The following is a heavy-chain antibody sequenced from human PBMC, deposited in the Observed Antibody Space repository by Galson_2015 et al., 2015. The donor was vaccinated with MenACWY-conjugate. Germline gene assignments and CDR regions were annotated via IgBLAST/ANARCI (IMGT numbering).Heavy chain of an antibody. Sequence: SLRLSCAASGFRFSSYAMNWVRQAPGKGPEWVSGVSGGGDTTYYAASVKGRFTISRDNSKNTVYLQMNSLRVEDTAVYCCARDHYSYSSGWETYGMDVWGQGTTVTVSS. CDR1: GFRFSSYA. D-gene: IGHD6-19*01. V-gene: IGHV3-23*01. J-gene: IGHJ6*02. CDR2: VSGGGDTT. CDR3: ARDHYSYSSGWETYGMDV.